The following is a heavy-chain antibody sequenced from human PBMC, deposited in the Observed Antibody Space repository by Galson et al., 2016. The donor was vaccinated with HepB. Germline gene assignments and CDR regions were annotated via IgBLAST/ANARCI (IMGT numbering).Heavy chain of an antibody. Sequence: SLRLSCAPSGFTFSRYALHWVRQAPGKGLEWVAVISYDGTNKYYADSVRGRFTISRDNSMDTLYLQMNSLRGEDTAVYYCARAGEDYGGHPSNYWGQGTLVTVSS. D-gene: IGHD4-23*01. CDR1: GFTFSRYA. CDR2: ISYDGTNK. J-gene: IGHJ4*02. V-gene: IGHV3-30*04. CDR3: ARAGEDYGGHPSNY.